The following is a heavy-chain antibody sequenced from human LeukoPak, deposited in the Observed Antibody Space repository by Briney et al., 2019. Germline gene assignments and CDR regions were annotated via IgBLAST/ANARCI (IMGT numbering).Heavy chain of an antibody. J-gene: IGHJ3*02. CDR3: ARGPTEHDAFDI. Sequence: GGSLRLSCVVSGFTFSNAWMNWVRQAPGKGLEWVANIKQDGSEKYYVDSVKGRFTISRDNAKNSLYLQMNSLRAEDTAVYYCARGPTEHDAFDIWGQGTMVTVSS. V-gene: IGHV3-7*03. CDR2: IKQDGSEK. CDR1: GFTFSNAW.